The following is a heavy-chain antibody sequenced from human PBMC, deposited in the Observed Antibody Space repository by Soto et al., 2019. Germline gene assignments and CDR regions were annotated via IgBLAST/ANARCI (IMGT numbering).Heavy chain of an antibody. CDR1: GFTFSSYS. J-gene: IGHJ4*02. CDR3: AREPYYDFWSGYYGRLPYYFDY. V-gene: IGHV3-48*02. Sequence: PGRSLRLSCAASGFTFSSYSVNWVRQAPGKGLEWVSYISSSSSTIYYADSVKGRFTISRDNAKNSLYLQMNSLRDEDTAVYYCAREPYYDFWSGYYGRLPYYFDYWGQGTLVTVSS. D-gene: IGHD3-3*01. CDR2: ISSSSSTI.